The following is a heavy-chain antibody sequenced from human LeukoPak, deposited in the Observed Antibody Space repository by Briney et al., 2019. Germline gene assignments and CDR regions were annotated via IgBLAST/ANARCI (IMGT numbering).Heavy chain of an antibody. CDR1: GFSFSNAW. CDR2: IRRETEGGKT. J-gene: IGHJ4*02. V-gene: IGHV3-15*01. CDR3: ATDAAVAPYYFNY. Sequence: GGSLRFSCVASGFSFSNAWIRGVRQAPGKGLEWVGRIRRETEGGKTDYAAPVKGRFTISREDSKNTLHLQMNSLKIEDTAVYYCATDAAVAPYYFNYWGQGTLVTVSS. D-gene: IGHD6-19*01.